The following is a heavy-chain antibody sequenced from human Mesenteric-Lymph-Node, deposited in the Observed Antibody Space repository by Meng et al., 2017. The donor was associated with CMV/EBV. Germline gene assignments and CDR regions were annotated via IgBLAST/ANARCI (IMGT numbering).Heavy chain of an antibody. D-gene: IGHD4-11*01. CDR3: ARDHHTVTTDY. CDR2: ISAYNGNT. J-gene: IGHJ4*02. V-gene: IGHV1-18*01. CDR1: GYTCTSYG. Sequence: SCKASGYTCTSYGISWVRQAPGQGLEWMGWISAYNGNTNYAQKLQGRVTMTTDTSTSTAYMELRSLRSDDTAVYYCARDHHTVTTDYWGQGTLVTVSS.